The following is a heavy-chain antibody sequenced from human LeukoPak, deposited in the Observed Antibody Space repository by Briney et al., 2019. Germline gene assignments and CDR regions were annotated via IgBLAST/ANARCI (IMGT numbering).Heavy chain of an antibody. J-gene: IGHJ4*02. D-gene: IGHD3-10*01. CDR3: ARDLWLGEFDLFDY. CDR2: ISSSSSYI. CDR1: GFTFSSYS. V-gene: IGHV3-21*01. Sequence: GRSLTLSCAASGFTFSSYSMNWVRQAPGKGLEWVSSISSSSSYIYYADPVKGRFTISRDNAKNSLYLQMNSLRAEDTAVYYCARDLWLGEFDLFDYWGQGTLVTVSS.